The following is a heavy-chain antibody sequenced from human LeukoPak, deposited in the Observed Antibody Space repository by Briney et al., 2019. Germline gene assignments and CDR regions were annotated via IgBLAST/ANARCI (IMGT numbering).Heavy chain of an antibody. J-gene: IGHJ4*02. CDR3: ARQAAAATPFHY. Sequence: GGSLRLSCAASGFTVTTSYMSWFRQAPGKGLEWVSIIYSGGATYYAASVKGRFAISRDNSKNTLYLQMNGLRPEDTAMYYRARQAAAATPFHYWGQGSLVTVSS. CDR1: GFTVTTSY. V-gene: IGHV3-66*02. CDR2: IYSGGAT. D-gene: IGHD6-13*01.